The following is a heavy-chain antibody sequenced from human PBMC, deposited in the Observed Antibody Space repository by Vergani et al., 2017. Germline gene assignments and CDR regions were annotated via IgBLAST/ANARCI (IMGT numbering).Heavy chain of an antibody. V-gene: IGHV5-51*01. D-gene: IGHD1-26*01. CDR1: GYSFTSYW. CDR3: ARHSRVGATIDDY. Sequence: EVQLVQSGAEEKTPGESLKISCTGSGYSFTSYWIGWVRQRPGKGLEWMGISYPGDSDTRYSPSVQGKVTISADKSISTAYLQWSSLKASDTAMYYCARHSRVGATIDDYWGQGTLVTVSS. CDR2: SYPGDSDT. J-gene: IGHJ4*02.